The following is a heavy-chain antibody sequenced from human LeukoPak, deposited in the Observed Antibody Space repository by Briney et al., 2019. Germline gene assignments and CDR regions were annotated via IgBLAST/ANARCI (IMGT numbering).Heavy chain of an antibody. Sequence: GASVKVSCKASGYTFTGYYMHWVRQAPGQGLEWMGWINPNSGGTNYAQKFQGRVTMTRDTSISTAYMELSRLRSDDTAVYYCARTEYYDILTGYSVGAFDIWGQGTMVTVSS. CDR3: ARTEYYDILTGYSVGAFDI. J-gene: IGHJ3*02. CDR1: GYTFTGYY. D-gene: IGHD3-9*01. V-gene: IGHV1-2*02. CDR2: INPNSGGT.